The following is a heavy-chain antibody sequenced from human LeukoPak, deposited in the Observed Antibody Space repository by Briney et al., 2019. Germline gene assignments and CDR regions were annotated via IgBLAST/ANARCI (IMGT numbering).Heavy chain of an antibody. J-gene: IGHJ4*02. CDR1: GFSFNNHA. CDR2: ILASGDTT. D-gene: IGHD2-2*01. V-gene: IGHV3-23*01. CDR3: AKDEAWRPAAD. Sequence: PGGSLRLSCAASGFSFNNHAMSWVRQAPGKGLEWVAAILASGDTTYYADSVKGRFIISRDNSKDTLYLRVNSLRAEDTAIYFCAKDEAWRPAADWGQGALVTVSS.